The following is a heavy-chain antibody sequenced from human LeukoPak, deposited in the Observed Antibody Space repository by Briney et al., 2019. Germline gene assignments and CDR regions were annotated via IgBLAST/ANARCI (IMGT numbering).Heavy chain of an antibody. Sequence: GGSLRLSCAASGFTFSSYWVQWVRQAPGEGVVWVSGINTDGSTTTYADSVKGRFSISRDNAKNTLYLQMNSLRAEDTAVYYCASRRGKIASFDYWGQGTLVTVSS. CDR3: ASRRGKIASFDY. V-gene: IGHV3-74*03. J-gene: IGHJ4*02. D-gene: IGHD2-21*01. CDR2: INTDGSTT. CDR1: GFTFSSYW.